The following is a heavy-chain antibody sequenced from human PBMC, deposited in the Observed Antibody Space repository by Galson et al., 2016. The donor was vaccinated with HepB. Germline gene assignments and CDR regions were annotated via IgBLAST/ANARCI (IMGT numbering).Heavy chain of an antibody. CDR3: ARDWKGQYHYYDDSNVYVYYGMDV. V-gene: IGHV4-4*02. Sequence: KGLEWIGEIYHSGSTNYNPSPSLKSRVTTSVDKSKNQFSLKLSSVTAADTAVYYCARDWKGQYHYYDDSNVYVYYGMDVWGQGTTVTVSS. CDR2: IYHSGST. D-gene: IGHD3-22*01. J-gene: IGHJ6*02.